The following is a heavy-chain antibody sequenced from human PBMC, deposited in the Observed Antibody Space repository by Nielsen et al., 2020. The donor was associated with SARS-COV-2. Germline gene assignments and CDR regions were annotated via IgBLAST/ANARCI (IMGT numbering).Heavy chain of an antibody. J-gene: IGHJ4*02. CDR2: ISYDGSNK. Sequence: GESLKISCAASGFTFSSYGMHWVRQAPGKGLEWVAVISYDGSNKYYADSVKGRFTISRDNAKNSLYLQMNSLRAEDTALYYCAKDGYPALYYFDYWGQGTLVTVSS. CDR3: AKDGYPALYYFDY. V-gene: IGHV3-30*18. D-gene: IGHD2-2*03. CDR1: GFTFSSYG.